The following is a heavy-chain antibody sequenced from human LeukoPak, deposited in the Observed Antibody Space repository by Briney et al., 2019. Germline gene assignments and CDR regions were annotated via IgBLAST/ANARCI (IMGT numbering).Heavy chain of an antibody. CDR2: MNPNSGNT. J-gene: IGHJ3*02. D-gene: IGHD3-16*01. Sequence: ASVKVSFTASGYTFTIYDINWVRQATGQGLEWMGWMNPNSGNTGYAQKFQGRVTITRNTSISTAYMELSSLRSEDTAVYYCARGDWGSGGAFDIWGQGTMVTVSS. CDR3: ARGDWGSGGAFDI. V-gene: IGHV1-8*03. CDR1: GYTFTIYD.